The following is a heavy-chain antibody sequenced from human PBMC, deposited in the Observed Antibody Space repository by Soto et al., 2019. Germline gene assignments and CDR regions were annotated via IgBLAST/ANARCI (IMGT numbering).Heavy chain of an antibody. V-gene: IGHV4-30-2*01. Sequence: ASVTLAPTCAVSGVSISRGGYSWSWMRQPPGKGLEWIGYIYHSGSTYYNPSLKSRVTISVDRSKNQFSLKLSSVTAADTAVYYCARVPDYWGQGTLVTVSS. CDR1: GVSISRGGYS. J-gene: IGHJ4*02. CDR2: IYHSGST. CDR3: ARVPDY.